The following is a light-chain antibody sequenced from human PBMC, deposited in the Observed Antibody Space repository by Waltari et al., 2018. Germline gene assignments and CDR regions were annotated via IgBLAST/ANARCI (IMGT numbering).Light chain of an antibody. CDR3: QQYNNWPPWT. CDR1: QSVSSN. CDR2: GAS. J-gene: IGKJ1*01. Sequence: EIVMTQSPATLSVSPGARAPICCRASQSVSSNLAWYQQKPGQAPRLLIYGASTRATGIPARFSGSGSGTEFTLTISSLQSEDFAVYYCQQYNNWPPWTFGQGTKVEIK. V-gene: IGKV3-15*01.